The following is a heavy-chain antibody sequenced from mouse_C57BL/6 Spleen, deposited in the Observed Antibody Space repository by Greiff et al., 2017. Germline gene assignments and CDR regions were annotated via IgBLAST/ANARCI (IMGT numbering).Heavy chain of an antibody. V-gene: IGHV1-80*01. Sequence: QVQLKESGAELVKPGASVKISCKASGYAFSSYWMNWVKQRPGKGLEWIGQIYPGDGDTNYNGKFKGKATLTADKSSSTAYLQLSSLTSEDSAVYFCARKHYSNGYAMEYWGQGTSVTVAS. CDR1: GYAFSSYW. J-gene: IGHJ4*01. CDR3: ARKHYSNGYAMEY. D-gene: IGHD2-5*01. CDR2: IYPGDGDT.